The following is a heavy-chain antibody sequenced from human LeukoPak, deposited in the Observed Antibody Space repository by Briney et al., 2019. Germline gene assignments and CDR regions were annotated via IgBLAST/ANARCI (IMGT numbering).Heavy chain of an antibody. CDR1: GYTFTSSY. D-gene: IGHD3-22*01. CDR3: ARAPPYYYDTSGPDY. Sequence: ASVKVSCKASGYTFTSSYMHWVRQAPGQGLEWMGIINPSGGSTSYAQKFQGRVTMTRDMSTSTVYMELSSLRSEDTAVYYCARAPPYYYDTSGPDYWGQGTLVTVSS. J-gene: IGHJ4*02. V-gene: IGHV1-46*01. CDR2: INPSGGST.